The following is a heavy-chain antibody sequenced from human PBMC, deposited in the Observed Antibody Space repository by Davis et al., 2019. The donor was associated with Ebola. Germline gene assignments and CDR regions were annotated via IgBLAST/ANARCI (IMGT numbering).Heavy chain of an antibody. CDR2: FHPGTSDT. CDR1: GYSFNTHW. D-gene: IGHD2-2*03. V-gene: IGHV5-51*01. CDR3: ARRALDQHYYYYMDV. J-gene: IGHJ6*03. Sequence: PGGSLRLSCKASGYSFNTHWIGWVRQMPGKGLEWMTPFHPGTSDTRYSPSFQGQVTISADRSTSTVYLQWSSLKDSDTAMYYCARRALDQHYYYYMDVWGKGTTVTVS.